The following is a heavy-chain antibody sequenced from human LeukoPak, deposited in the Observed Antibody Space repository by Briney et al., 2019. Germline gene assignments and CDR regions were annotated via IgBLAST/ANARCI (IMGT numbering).Heavy chain of an antibody. CDR2: IRGSGGNT. CDR3: AKVAFTEEVYYFDY. J-gene: IGHJ4*02. V-gene: IGHV3-23*01. Sequence: PGGSLRLSCAASGFTFSSYAMSWVRQAPGEGLEWLSAIRGSGGNTYYADSVKGRFTISRDNSKNTLYLQMNSLRAEDTAVYYCAKVAFTEEVYYFDYWGQGTLVTVSS. CDR1: GFTFSSYA. D-gene: IGHD3-16*01.